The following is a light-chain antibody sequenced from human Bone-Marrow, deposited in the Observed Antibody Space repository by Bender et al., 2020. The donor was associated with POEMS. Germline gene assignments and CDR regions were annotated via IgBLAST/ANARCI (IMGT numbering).Light chain of an antibody. CDR2: MNN. CDR1: SSNIGSNY. V-gene: IGLV1-47*01. J-gene: IGLJ3*02. Sequence: QSVLSQPPSASGTPGQRVTISCSGSSSNIGSNYVYWYQQFPGTAPKLLIYMNNQRPSGVPDRFSGSKSGTSASLAISGLRSEDEADYYCAAWDDSLSGWVFGGGTKLTVL. CDR3: AAWDDSLSGWV.